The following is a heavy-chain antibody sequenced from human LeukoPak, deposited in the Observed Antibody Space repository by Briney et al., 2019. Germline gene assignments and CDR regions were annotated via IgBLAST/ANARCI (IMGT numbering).Heavy chain of an antibody. D-gene: IGHD1-26*01. V-gene: IGHV4-59*08. CDR3: ARVSAVGADEYFDL. CDR1: GGSISSYY. CDR2: IYYSGST. Sequence: SETLTLTCTVSGGSISSYYWSWIRQPPGKGLEWIGYIYYSGSTNYDPSLKSRVTISVDTSKNQFSLKLSSVTAADTAVYYCARVSAVGADEYFDLWGRGTLVTVSS. J-gene: IGHJ2*01.